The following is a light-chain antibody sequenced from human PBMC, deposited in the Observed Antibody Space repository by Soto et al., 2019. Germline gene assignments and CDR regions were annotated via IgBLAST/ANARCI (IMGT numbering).Light chain of an antibody. Sequence: EIVLTQSPGTLSLSPGERATLSCRASQSVSSSYLAWYQQKPGQAPRQLIYGASSRATGIPDRFSGSGSGTDFTLTITRLEPEDFAVYYCQHYRTSFGGGTRVGIK. V-gene: IGKV3-20*01. CDR2: GAS. CDR1: QSVSSSY. J-gene: IGKJ4*01. CDR3: QHYRTS.